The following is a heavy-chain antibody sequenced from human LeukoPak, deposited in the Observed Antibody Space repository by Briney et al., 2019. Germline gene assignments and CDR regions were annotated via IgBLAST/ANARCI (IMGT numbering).Heavy chain of an antibody. D-gene: IGHD4/OR15-4a*01. V-gene: IGHV3-11*01. J-gene: IGHJ4*02. CDR3: ARRAGAYSHPYDY. Sequence: SGGSLRLSCAASGFIFSDYYMSWIRQAPGKGLEWLSFISSGGTTIYYADSVKGRFTISRDNAKNSLHLQMSSLRAEDTAVYYCARRAGAYSHPYDYWGQGTLVTVSS. CDR1: GFIFSDYY. CDR2: ISSGGTTI.